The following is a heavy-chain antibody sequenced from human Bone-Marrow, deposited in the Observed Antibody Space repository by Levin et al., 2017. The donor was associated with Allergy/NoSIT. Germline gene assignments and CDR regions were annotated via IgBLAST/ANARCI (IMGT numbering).Heavy chain of an antibody. CDR2: IYHSGST. CDR3: AREDGYVIDY. CDR1: GGSLSRGGYH. Sequence: SETLSLTCTVSGGSLSRGGYHWTWIRQHPGPGLEWIGYIYHSGSTYYNPSLKSRVAISVDTSKNQFSLKLSSVTAADTAVYYCAREDGYVIDYWGQGTLVTVSS. V-gene: IGHV4-31*03. D-gene: IGHD5-24*01. J-gene: IGHJ4*02.